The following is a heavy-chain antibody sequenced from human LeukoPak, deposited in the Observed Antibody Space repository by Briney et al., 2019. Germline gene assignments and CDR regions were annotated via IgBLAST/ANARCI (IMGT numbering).Heavy chain of an antibody. CDR1: GYTFTSYY. CDR3: AREWDSSGYYNWFDP. J-gene: IGHJ5*02. D-gene: IGHD3-22*01. Sequence: ASVKVSCKASGYTFTSYYMHWVRQAPGQGREWMGIINPRGGSTNYAQKLQGRVTMSTDTSTSTAYMELRSLRSDDTAVYYCAREWDSSGYYNWFDPWGQGTLVTVSS. CDR2: INPRGGST. V-gene: IGHV1-46*01.